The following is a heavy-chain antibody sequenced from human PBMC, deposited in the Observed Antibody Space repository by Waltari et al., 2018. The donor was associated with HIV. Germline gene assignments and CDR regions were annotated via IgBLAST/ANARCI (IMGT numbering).Heavy chain of an antibody. Sequence: QVQLVQSGAEVKKPGASVKVSCKASGYTFTSYYMHWVRQAPGQGLEWMGIINPSGGSTSYAQKFQGRVTMTRDTSTSTVYMELSSLRSEDTAVYYCARDKAYCTGGVCYVLGYWGQGTLVTVSS. CDR3: ARDKAYCTGGVCYVLGY. CDR2: INPSGGST. D-gene: IGHD2-8*02. V-gene: IGHV1-46*01. J-gene: IGHJ4*02. CDR1: GYTFTSYY.